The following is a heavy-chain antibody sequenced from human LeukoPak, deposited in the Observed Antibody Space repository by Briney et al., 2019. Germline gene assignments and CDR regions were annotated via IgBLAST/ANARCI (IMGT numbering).Heavy chain of an antibody. D-gene: IGHD1-14*01. J-gene: IGHJ4*02. CDR1: GLPFSTSG. V-gene: IGHV3-21*06. CDR2: IGPTGSDR. CDR3: ATETNGRHYDY. Sequence: GSLSLSCTASGLPFSTSGFNWVRQAPGKGLEWVASIGPTGSDRYHADSIKGRFTISRDNANNFLYLQMNSLRAEDTAVYYCATETNGRHYDYWGQGTLLTVSS.